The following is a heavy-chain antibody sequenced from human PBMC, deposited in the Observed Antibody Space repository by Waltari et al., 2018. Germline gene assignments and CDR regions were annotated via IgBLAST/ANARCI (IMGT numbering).Heavy chain of an antibody. J-gene: IGHJ4*02. CDR3: AKGGSGYYLYYFDY. Sequence: EVTLVESGGGLVQPGRSLRLSCAASGFTFDDYAMHWVRQAPGKGLEWVSGISWNSGSIGYADSVKGRFTISRDNAKNSLYLQMNSLRAEDTALYYCAKGGSGYYLYYFDYWGQGTLVTVSS. D-gene: IGHD3-22*01. CDR2: ISWNSGSI. V-gene: IGHV3-9*01. CDR1: GFTFDDYA.